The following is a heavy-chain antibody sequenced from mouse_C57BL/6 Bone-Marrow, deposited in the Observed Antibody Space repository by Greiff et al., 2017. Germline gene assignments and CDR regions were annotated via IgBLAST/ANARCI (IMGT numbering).Heavy chain of an antibody. CDR1: GYSFTGYF. J-gene: IGHJ2*01. CDR2: INPYNGDT. Sequence: VQLQQSGPELVKPGDSVKISCKASGYSFTGYFMNWVMQSHGKSLEWIGRINPYNGDTFYNQKFKGKATLTVDKSSSTAHMELRSLTSEDSAVYYCARGVYYGSSCHYYAMDYWGQGTTLTVSS. D-gene: IGHD1-1*01. V-gene: IGHV1-20*01. CDR3: ARGVYYGSSCHYYAMDY.